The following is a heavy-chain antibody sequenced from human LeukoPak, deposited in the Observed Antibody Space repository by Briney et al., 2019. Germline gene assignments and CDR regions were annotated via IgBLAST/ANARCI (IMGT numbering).Heavy chain of an antibody. CDR1: GYTFTSYG. CDR2: ISAYNGNT. J-gene: IGHJ6*02. CDR3: AKDPGIVVVPAAPSIRDYYGMDV. V-gene: IGHV1-18*01. Sequence: ASVKVSCKASGYTFTSYGISWVRQAPGQGLEWMGWISAYNGNTNNAQKLQGRVTMTTDTSTSTAYMELRSLRSDVTAVYYCAKDPGIVVVPAAPSIRDYYGMDVWGQGTTVTVSS. D-gene: IGHD2-2*01.